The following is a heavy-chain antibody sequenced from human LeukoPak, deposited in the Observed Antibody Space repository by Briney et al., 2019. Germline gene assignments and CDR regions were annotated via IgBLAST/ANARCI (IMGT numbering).Heavy chain of an antibody. J-gene: IGHJ4*02. D-gene: IGHD6-13*01. CDR1: GFTFSSSW. CDR2: IKQDGSEK. V-gene: IGHV3-7*04. CDR3: ARGPVAAAGKALNY. Sequence: GGSLRLSCAASGFTFSSSWMSWVRQAPGKGPEWVANIKQDGSEKYYVDSVKGRFTISRDNAKNSLYLQMNSLRAEDTAVYYCARGPVAAAGKALNYWGQGTLVTVSS.